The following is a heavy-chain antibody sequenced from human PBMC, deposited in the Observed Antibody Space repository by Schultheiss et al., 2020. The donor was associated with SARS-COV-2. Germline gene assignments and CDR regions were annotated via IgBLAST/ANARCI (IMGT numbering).Heavy chain of an antibody. CDR3: ACYSSSWYNY. CDR2: IYHSGST. D-gene: IGHD6-13*01. CDR1: GGSFSGYY. V-gene: IGHV4-34*01. J-gene: IGHJ4*02. Sequence: SETLSLTCAVYGGSFSGYYWSWIRQPPGKGLEWIGSIYHSGSTYYNPSLKSRVTISVDTSKNQFSLKLSSVTAADTAVYYCACYSSSWYNYWGQGTLVTVSS.